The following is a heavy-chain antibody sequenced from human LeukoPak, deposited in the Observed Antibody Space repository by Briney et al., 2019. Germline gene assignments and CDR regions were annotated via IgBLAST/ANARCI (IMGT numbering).Heavy chain of an antibody. CDR3: ARVWGVTKYGIDY. V-gene: IGHV3-33*01. CDR2: IWFDGSNK. J-gene: IGHJ4*02. D-gene: IGHD3-10*01. Sequence: GGSLRLSCAASGFTFSSYGMHWVRQAPGKGLEWVAVIWFDGSNKYYADSVKGRFAISRDNSKNTVYLQMDSLRAEDTAVYYCARVWGVTKYGIDYWGQGTPVTASS. CDR1: GFTFSSYG.